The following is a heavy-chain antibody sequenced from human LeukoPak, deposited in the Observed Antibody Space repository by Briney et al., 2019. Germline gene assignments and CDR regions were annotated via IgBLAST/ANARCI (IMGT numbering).Heavy chain of an antibody. V-gene: IGHV1-2*02. CDR2: INPNSGGT. CDR3: ARKFKAVAGTFFAY. CDR1: GYTFTGYY. J-gene: IGHJ4*02. D-gene: IGHD6-19*01. Sequence: ASVKVSCKASGYTFTGYYMHWVRQAPGQGLEWMGWINPNSGGTNYAQKFQGRVTMTRDTSISTAYMELSRLRSDDTAVYYCARKFKAVAGTFFAYWGQGTLVTVSS.